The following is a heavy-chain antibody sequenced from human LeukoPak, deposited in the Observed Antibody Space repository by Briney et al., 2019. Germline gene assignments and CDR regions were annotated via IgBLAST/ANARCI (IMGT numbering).Heavy chain of an antibody. CDR3: ARDKRYSYGSDY. J-gene: IGHJ4*02. V-gene: IGHV1-69*05. Sequence: ASVKVSCKASGGTFSSYAISWVRQAPGQGLEWMGGIIPIFGTANYAQKFQGRVTITTDESTSTAYMELSSLRSEDTAVYYCARDKRYSYGSDYWGQGTLVTVSS. D-gene: IGHD5-18*01. CDR1: GGTFSSYA. CDR2: IIPIFGTA.